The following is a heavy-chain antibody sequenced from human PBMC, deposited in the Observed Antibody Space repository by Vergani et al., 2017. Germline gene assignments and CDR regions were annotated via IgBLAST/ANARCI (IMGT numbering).Heavy chain of an antibody. D-gene: IGHD3-10*01. CDR3: AIDPYRKGTGPHSFGSVNYYFY. CDR1: GGTFNSYT. CDR2: IIPVLGIT. Sequence: QVQLVTPARDGNTPGSSVKVSCKASGGTFNSYTFSWVRQAPGQGLEWMGRIIPVLGITNSAQKFQGRVTITADKATSTAYMELSSLKSEDTAVYYCAIDPYRKGTGPHSFGSVNYYFYWGQGTLVTVSS. J-gene: IGHJ4*02. V-gene: IGHV1-69*04.